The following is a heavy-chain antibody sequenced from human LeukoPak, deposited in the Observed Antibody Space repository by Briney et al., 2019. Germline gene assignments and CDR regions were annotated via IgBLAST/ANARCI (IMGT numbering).Heavy chain of an antibody. V-gene: IGHV4-39*01. CDR1: GGSITTSSFY. D-gene: IGHD6-19*01. CDR3: VRAVGAVAGPGDWFDP. CDR2: FYYTGDT. Sequence: PSETLSPTCNVSGGSITTSSFYWGWIRQTPGKGLEWIGTFYYTGDTYYNRSLKSRATIAVDTSKDQFFLALSSVTAADTAVYYCVRAVGAVAGPGDWFDPWGPGTLVTVSS. J-gene: IGHJ5*02.